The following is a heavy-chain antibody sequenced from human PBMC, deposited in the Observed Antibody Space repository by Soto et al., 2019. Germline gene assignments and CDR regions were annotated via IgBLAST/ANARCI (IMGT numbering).Heavy chain of an antibody. CDR2: INTAGTTT. CDR1: GFSFSTYW. Sequence: ELQLVESGGGLVQPGGSLGLSCVASGFSFSTYWMHWVRQAPGKGLVWVSRINTAGTTTPYADSVTGRFTISRDNARNTLYLQMKSLRAEGRAVYSCARGGGDYGDYLDYWGQGALVTVSS. D-gene: IGHD4-17*01. CDR3: ARGGGDYGDYLDY. V-gene: IGHV3-74*01. J-gene: IGHJ4*02.